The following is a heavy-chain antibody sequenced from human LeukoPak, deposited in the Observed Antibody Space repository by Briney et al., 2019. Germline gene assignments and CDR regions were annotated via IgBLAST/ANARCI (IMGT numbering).Heavy chain of an antibody. V-gene: IGHV1-2*02. D-gene: IGHD1-26*01. J-gene: IGHJ4*02. CDR1: GYTLPDYH. Sequence: ASVQVSCKASGYTLPDYHIHWVRQAPGQGRAGMGWINPNTGGTNYAQNFQGRGIMTTETSINTACMFLTSLRSDDTAVYNCAREYQINKWYGGPGYYFDFWGQGTLVTVSS. CDR2: INPNTGGT. CDR3: AREYQINKWYGGPGYYFDF.